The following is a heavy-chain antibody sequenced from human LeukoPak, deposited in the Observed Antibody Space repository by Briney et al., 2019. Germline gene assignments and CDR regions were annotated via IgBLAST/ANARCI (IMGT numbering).Heavy chain of an antibody. V-gene: IGHV1-69*13. J-gene: IGHJ6*03. D-gene: IGHD6-19*01. Sequence: GASVKVSCKASEYTFTGYYIHWVRQAPGQGLEWMGGIIPIFGTANYAQKFQGRVTITADESTSTAYMELSSLRSEDTAVYYCAREGSFSSGWYGYYYYYMDVWGKGTTVTVSS. CDR1: EYTFTGYY. CDR3: AREGSFSSGWYGYYYYYMDV. CDR2: IIPIFGTA.